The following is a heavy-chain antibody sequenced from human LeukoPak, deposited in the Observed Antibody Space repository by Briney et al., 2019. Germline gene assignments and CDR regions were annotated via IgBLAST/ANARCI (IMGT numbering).Heavy chain of an antibody. Sequence: ASVKVSCKASGYTFTSYYMHWVRQAPGQGLEWMGIINSSGGSTSYAHKFQGRVTMTRDTSTSTVYMELSSLRSEDTAVYYCARAYDILTGPDYWGQGTLVTVSS. J-gene: IGHJ4*02. CDR1: GYTFTSYY. CDR2: INSSGGST. V-gene: IGHV1-46*01. D-gene: IGHD3-9*01. CDR3: ARAYDILTGPDY.